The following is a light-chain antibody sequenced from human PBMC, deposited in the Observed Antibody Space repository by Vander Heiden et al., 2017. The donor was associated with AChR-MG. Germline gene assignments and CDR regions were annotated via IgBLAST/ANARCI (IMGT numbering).Light chain of an antibody. CDR3: SSYTSSSTWA. J-gene: IGLJ3*02. CDR1: SSDVGGYNY. Sequence: QSALTQPASVSGSPGQSITISCTGTSSDVGGYNYVSWYQQHPGKAPKLMIYEVNNRPSGVSNRFSGSKSANTASLTVSGLQAEDEADYYCSSYTSSSTWAFGGGTKLTVL. CDR2: EVN. V-gene: IGLV2-14*01.